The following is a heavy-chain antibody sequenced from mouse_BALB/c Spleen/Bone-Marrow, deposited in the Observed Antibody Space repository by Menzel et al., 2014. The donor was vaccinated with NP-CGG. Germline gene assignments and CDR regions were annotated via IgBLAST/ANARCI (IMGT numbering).Heavy chain of an antibody. Sequence: VQLQQPGPELVKPGASVKMSCKASGYTFTDYYMDWVKQSHGESFEWIGRVNPYNGGTSYNQKFKGKATLTVDKSSSTAYMELNSLTSEDSAVYYCASPPYYGNYVDYWGQGTTLTVSS. J-gene: IGHJ2*01. CDR1: GYTFTDYY. CDR2: VNPYNGGT. D-gene: IGHD2-10*01. CDR3: ASPPYYGNYVDY. V-gene: IGHV1-19*01.